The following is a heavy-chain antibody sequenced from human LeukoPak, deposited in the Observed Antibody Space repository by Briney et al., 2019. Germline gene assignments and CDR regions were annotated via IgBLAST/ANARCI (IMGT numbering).Heavy chain of an antibody. Sequence: ASVKVSCKASGYTFTSYYMHWVRQAPGQGLEWMGWMNPNSGNTGYAQKFQGRVTMTRNTSISTAYMELSSLRSEDTAVYYCARGAVCSGGSCYWFDPWGQGTLVTVSS. J-gene: IGHJ5*02. CDR2: MNPNSGNT. V-gene: IGHV1-8*02. CDR1: GYTFTSYY. CDR3: ARGAVCSGGSCYWFDP. D-gene: IGHD2-15*01.